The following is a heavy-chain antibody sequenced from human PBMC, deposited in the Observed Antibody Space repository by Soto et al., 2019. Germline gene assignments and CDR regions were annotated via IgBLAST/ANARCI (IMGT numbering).Heavy chain of an antibody. J-gene: IGHJ5*02. CDR2: IYYSGST. V-gene: IGHV4-31*03. CDR3: ARDLTATYNWFDP. CDR1: GGSISSCGYY. D-gene: IGHD2-15*01. Sequence: SETLSLTCTVSGGSISSCGYYWSWIRQHPGKGLEWIGYIYYSGSTYYNPSLKSRVTISVDTSKNQFSLKLSSVTAADTAVYYCARDLTATYNWFDPWGQGTLVTVSS.